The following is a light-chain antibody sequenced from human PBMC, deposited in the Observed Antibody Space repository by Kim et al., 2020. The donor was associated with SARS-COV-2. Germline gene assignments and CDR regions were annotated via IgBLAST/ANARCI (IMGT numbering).Light chain of an antibody. CDR3: NSRDSSGNRWV. CDR1: SLRSYY. CDR2: GKN. J-gene: IGLJ3*02. Sequence: SSELTQDPAVSVALGQTVRITCQGDSLRSYYASWYQQKPGQAPVLVIYGKNNRPSGIPDRFSGSSSGNTASLTITEAQAEDESDDFCNSRDSSGNRWVFGGVTKLT. V-gene: IGLV3-19*01.